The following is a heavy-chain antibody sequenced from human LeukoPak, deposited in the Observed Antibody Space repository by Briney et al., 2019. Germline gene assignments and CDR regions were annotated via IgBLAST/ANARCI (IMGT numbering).Heavy chain of an antibody. Sequence: PSETLSLTCAVYGGSFSGYYWSWIRQPPGKGLEWIGEINHSGSTNYNPSLKSRVTISVDTSKNQFSLKLSSVTAADTAVYYCARGPEAAAGTQGDYWGQGTLVTVSS. J-gene: IGHJ4*02. CDR1: GGSFSGYY. V-gene: IGHV4-34*01. CDR2: INHSGST. D-gene: IGHD6-13*01. CDR3: ARGPEAAAGTQGDY.